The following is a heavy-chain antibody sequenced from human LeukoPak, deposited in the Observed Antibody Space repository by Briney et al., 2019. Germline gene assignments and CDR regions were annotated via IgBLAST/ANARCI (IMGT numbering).Heavy chain of an antibody. Sequence: ASVKVSFKASGYTFTSYGISWVRQAPGQGLEWMGWISAYNGNTNYAQKLQGRVTMTTDTSTSTAYMRVRSLRSEDTAVYYCARHTTGGYSYGGFDYGGQGTLATVSS. V-gene: IGHV1-18*01. CDR3: ARHTTGGYSYGGFDY. J-gene: IGHJ4*02. D-gene: IGHD5-18*01. CDR1: GYTFTSYG. CDR2: ISAYNGNT.